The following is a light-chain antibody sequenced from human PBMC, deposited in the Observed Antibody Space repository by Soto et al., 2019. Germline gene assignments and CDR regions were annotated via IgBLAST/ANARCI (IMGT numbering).Light chain of an antibody. CDR1: TGAVTGTHY. V-gene: IGLV7-43*01. J-gene: IGLJ3*02. CDR2: STG. Sequence: QAVVTQEPSLTVSLGGTVTLTCSSSTGAVTGTHYANWFQQKPGQPPRSLIYSTGNKYSWTPARFSGSLLGGSAALTLSDVQPEDEADYYCQLYYGATRVFGGGTKFTVL. CDR3: QLYYGATRV.